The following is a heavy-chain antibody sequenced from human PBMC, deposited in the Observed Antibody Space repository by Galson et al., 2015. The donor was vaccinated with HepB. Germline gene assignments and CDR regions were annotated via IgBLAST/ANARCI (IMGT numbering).Heavy chain of an antibody. CDR2: IKSKTDGGTT. J-gene: IGHJ5*02. V-gene: IGHV3-15*01. CDR1: GFTFSNAW. D-gene: IGHD3-22*01. Sequence: SLRLSCAASGFTFSNAWMSWVRQAPGKGLEWVGRIKSKTDGGTTDYAAPVKGRFTISRDDSKNTLYLQMNSLKTEDTAVYYCTTVDYYDSSGYFRPETFDPWGQGTLVTVSS. CDR3: TTVDYYDSSGYFRPETFDP.